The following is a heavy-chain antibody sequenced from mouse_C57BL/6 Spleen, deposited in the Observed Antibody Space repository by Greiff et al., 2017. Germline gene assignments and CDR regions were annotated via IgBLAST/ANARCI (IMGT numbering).Heavy chain of an antibody. CDR3: ARFGQYDGYFHWYFDV. Sequence: VQLQQSGAELVRPGTSVKMSCKASGYTFTNYWIGWAKQRPGHGLEWIGDIYPGGGYTNYNEQFKGKATLTADKSSSTAYMQFSSLTSEDSAIYYCARFGQYDGYFHWYFDVWGTGTTVTVSS. J-gene: IGHJ1*03. D-gene: IGHD2-3*01. V-gene: IGHV1-63*01. CDR2: IYPGGGYT. CDR1: GYTFTNYW.